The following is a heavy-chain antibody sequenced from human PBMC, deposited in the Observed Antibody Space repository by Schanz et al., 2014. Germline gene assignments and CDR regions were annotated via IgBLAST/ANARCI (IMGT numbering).Heavy chain of an antibody. V-gene: IGHV3-33*01. CDR2: LWHDGSKK. D-gene: IGHD1-26*01. CDR1: GFTFSSYD. J-gene: IGHJ4*02. Sequence: VQLLESGGGVVQPGRSLRLSCVASGFTFSSYDVFWVRQAPGKGLEWVAILWHDGSKKYYADSVKGRFTISRDNSKNTLFLQMNSLRAEDTAVYYCARDHTTESYYSAGPPIDYWGQGTLXTVSS. CDR3: ARDHTTESYYSAGPPIDY.